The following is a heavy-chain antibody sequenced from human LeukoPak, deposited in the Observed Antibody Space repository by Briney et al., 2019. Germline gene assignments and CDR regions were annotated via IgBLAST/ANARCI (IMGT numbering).Heavy chain of an antibody. J-gene: IGHJ4*02. Sequence: PSETLSLTCAVSGGSISSSNWWSWVRQPPGKGLEWIGEIYHSGSTNYNPSLKSRVTISVDKSKNQFSLRLSSVTAADTAVYYCAREEAAAGRSFDYWGQGILVTVSS. D-gene: IGHD6-13*01. CDR3: AREEAAAGRSFDY. CDR1: GGSISSSNW. CDR2: IYHSGST. V-gene: IGHV4-4*02.